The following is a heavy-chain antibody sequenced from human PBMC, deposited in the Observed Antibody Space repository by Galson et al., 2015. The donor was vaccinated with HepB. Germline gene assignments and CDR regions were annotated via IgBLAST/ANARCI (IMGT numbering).Heavy chain of an antibody. CDR3: AVVSSWSRYYFDY. J-gene: IGHJ4*02. CDR2: INTNTGNP. D-gene: IGHD6-13*01. Sequence: SCKASGYTFTSYAMNWVRQAPGQGLEWMGWINTNTGNPTYAQGFTGRFVFSLDTSVSTAYLQISSLKAEDTAVYYCAVVSSWSRYYFDYWGQGTLVTVSS. V-gene: IGHV7-4-1*02. CDR1: GYTFTSYA.